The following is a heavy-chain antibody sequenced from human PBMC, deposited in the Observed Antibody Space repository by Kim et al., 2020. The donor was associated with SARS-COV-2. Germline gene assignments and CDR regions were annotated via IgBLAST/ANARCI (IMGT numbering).Heavy chain of an antibody. V-gene: IGHV3-11*06. J-gene: IGHJ6*02. Sequence: GRFTISRDNAKNSLYLQMNSLRAEDTAVYYCARVLGYSYGHYYYYYGMDVWGQGTTVTVSS. D-gene: IGHD5-18*01. CDR3: ARVLGYSYGHYYYYYGMDV.